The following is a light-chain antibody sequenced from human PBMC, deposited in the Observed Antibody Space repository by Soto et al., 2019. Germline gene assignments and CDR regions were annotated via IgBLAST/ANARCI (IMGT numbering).Light chain of an antibody. CDR3: LKYSSAPRT. J-gene: IGKJ1*01. Sequence: DIPMTQSPSSLSASLGDRVTITCRASQGIGNYLAWYQLQPGKVPKLLIYAASTLQSGVQSRFSGRGSGTDFTLTISSLQPEDVATYFCLKYSSAPRTFGEGTKVEI. CDR2: AAS. CDR1: QGIGNY. V-gene: IGKV1-27*01.